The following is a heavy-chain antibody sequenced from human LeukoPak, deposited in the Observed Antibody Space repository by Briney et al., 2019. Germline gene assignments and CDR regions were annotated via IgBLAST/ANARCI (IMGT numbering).Heavy chain of an antibody. V-gene: IGHV3-48*03. Sequence: PGGSLRLSCEASGFTLSSFEMSWGREAPGEGLEWGSYISSSGGITYYADSVRGRFTISRDNSKNSLYLQMTSLTAEDTALHYRARHNGQESNGDNWFDPWGQGTLVTVSS. CDR1: GFTLSSFE. J-gene: IGHJ5*02. CDR2: ISSSGGIT. D-gene: IGHD1-1*01. CDR3: ARHNGQESNGDNWFDP.